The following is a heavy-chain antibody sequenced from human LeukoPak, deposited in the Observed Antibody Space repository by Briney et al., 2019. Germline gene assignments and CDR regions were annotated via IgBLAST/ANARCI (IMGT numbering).Heavy chain of an antibody. CDR2: IYISGST. Sequence: PSETLSLTCTVSGGSISSYYWSWIRQPAGKGLEWIGRIYISGSTNCNPSLKSRVTMSVDTSKNQFSLKLSSVTAVDTAVYHCVRDRYYYGSGSYPYMDVWGKGTTVTISS. J-gene: IGHJ6*03. V-gene: IGHV4-4*07. CDR1: GGSISSYY. D-gene: IGHD3-10*01. CDR3: VRDRYYYGSGSYPYMDV.